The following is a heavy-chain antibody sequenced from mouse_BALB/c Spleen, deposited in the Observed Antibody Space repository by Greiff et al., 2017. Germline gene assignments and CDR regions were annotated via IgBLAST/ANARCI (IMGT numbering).Heavy chain of an antibody. Sequence: DVKLVESGGGLVQPGGSRKLSCAASGFTFSSFGMHWVRQAPEKGLEWVAYISSGSSTIYYADTVKGRFTISRDNPKNTLFLQMTNLRSEDTAMYYCARSMYGKGGYAMDDWGQGTSVTVSS. CDR2: ISSGSSTI. V-gene: IGHV5-17*02. D-gene: IGHD2-10*02. CDR3: ARSMYGKGGYAMDD. J-gene: IGHJ4*01. CDR1: GFTFSSFG.